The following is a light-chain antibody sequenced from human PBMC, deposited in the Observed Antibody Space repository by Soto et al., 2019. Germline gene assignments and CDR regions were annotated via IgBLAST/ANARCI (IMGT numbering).Light chain of an antibody. CDR2: DAS. V-gene: IGKV3-11*01. Sequence: EIVLTQSPDTLSLSPGERATLSCRAGQRTDSLLAWYQKKPGQAPRLLIYDASYRATGVPARFIGGGSGTDFTLTITSREPEDVATYYCHQRSNWIFAFGPGTKV. J-gene: IGKJ3*01. CDR1: QRTDSL. CDR3: HQRSNWIFA.